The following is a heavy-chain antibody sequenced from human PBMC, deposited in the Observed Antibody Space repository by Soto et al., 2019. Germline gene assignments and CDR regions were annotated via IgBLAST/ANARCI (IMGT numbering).Heavy chain of an antibody. CDR3: AKNPGYYYDSTGYHSDY. D-gene: IGHD3-22*01. V-gene: IGHV3-23*01. Sequence: PGGSLRLSCAASGFTFSSYGMHWVRQAPGKGLEWVSGISGSGGSTYYADSVKGRFTISRDNSKNTLYLQMNSLRAEDTAVYYCAKNPGYYYDSTGYHSDYWGQGTLVTVSS. J-gene: IGHJ4*02. CDR2: ISGSGGST. CDR1: GFTFSSYG.